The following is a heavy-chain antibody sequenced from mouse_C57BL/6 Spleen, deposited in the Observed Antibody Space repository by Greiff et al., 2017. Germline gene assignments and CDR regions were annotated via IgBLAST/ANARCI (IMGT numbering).Heavy chain of an antibody. V-gene: IGHV1-4*01. J-gene: IGHJ3*01. CDR3: ARDPWFAY. Sequence: QVHVKQSGAELARPGASVKMSCKASGYTFTSYTMHWVKQRPGQGLEWIGYINPSSGYTKYNQKFKDKATLTADKSSSTAYMQLSSLTSEDSAVYYCARDPWFAYWGQGTLVTVSA. CDR2: INPSSGYT. CDR1: GYTFTSYT.